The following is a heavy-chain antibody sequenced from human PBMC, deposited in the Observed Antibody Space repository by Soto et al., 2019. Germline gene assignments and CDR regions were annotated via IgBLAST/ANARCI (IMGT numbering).Heavy chain of an antibody. Sequence: QVQLVQSGAEVQKPGSSVKVSCRASGGTFSKHAISWVRQAPGQGLEWMGGIIPMFGKPNYAQKFQGRVTIPADDSTGTAYTELSRLRSEDTAVYYCAAAYCGGECYSGRTVLGLDYWGQGTLVTVSS. D-gene: IGHD2-21*01. V-gene: IGHV1-69*01. CDR2: IIPMFGKP. CDR1: GGTFSKHA. J-gene: IGHJ4*02. CDR3: AAAYCGGECYSGRTVLGLDY.